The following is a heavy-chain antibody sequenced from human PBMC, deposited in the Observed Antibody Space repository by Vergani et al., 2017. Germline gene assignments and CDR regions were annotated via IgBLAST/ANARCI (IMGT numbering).Heavy chain of an antibody. J-gene: IGHJ6*03. CDR3: ATLGGIVVVPAATDHCYYMDV. D-gene: IGHD2-2*01. Sequence: QVQLVQSGAEVKKPGSSVKVSCKASGGTFSSYAISWVRQAPGQGLEWMGGIIPIFGTANYAQKFQGRVTITADESTSTAYMELSSLRSEDTAVYYCATLGGIVVVPAATDHCYYMDVWGKGTTVTVSS. CDR2: IIPIFGTA. CDR1: GGTFSSYA. V-gene: IGHV1-69*01.